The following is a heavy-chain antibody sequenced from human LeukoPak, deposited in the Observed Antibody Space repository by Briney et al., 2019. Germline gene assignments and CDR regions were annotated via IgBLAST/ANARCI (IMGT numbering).Heavy chain of an antibody. Sequence: SETLSLTCTVSGGSISSYYWSWIRQPPGKGLEWIGYIYYSGSTNYNPSLKSRVTISVDTSKNQFSLKLSSVTAADTAVYYCARGLTFGVVTNYYYYGMDVWGQGTTVTVSS. V-gene: IGHV4-59*12. CDR1: GGSISSYY. J-gene: IGHJ6*02. D-gene: IGHD3-3*01. CDR3: ARGLTFGVVTNYYYYGMDV. CDR2: IYYSGST.